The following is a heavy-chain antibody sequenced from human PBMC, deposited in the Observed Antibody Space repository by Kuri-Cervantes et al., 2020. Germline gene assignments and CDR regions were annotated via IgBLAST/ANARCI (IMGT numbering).Heavy chain of an antibody. CDR1: GYTFTDYY. J-gene: IGHJ3*02. D-gene: IGHD6-19*01. Sequence: ASVKVSCKASGYTFTDYYIHWVRQAPGQGLEWMGWISAYNGNTNYAQKLQGRVTMTTDTSTSTAYMELRSLRSDDTAVYYCARRGGWLVPGAFDIWGQGTMVTVSS. CDR2: ISAYNGNT. CDR3: ARRGGWLVPGAFDI. V-gene: IGHV1-18*04.